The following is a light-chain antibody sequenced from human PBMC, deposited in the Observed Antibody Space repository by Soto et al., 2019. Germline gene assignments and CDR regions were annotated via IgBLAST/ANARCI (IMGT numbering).Light chain of an antibody. V-gene: IGLV2-14*01. CDR3: SSHTSSNLG. CDR2: EVN. Sequence: SQPACECGSRGQSNNISCPGTSSDVADYNYVSWYQQHPGKAPKLLIYEVNHRPLGVSNRFSGSKSGNTASLTISGLQAEDEADYYCSSHTSSNLGFGGGTK. J-gene: IGLJ3*02. CDR1: SSDVADYNY.